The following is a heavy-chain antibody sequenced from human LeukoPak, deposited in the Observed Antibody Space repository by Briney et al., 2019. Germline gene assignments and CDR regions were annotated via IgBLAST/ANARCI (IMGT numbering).Heavy chain of an antibody. J-gene: IGHJ3*02. Sequence: GESLKISCLGSGYSFNHYWIGWVRQMPGKGLEWMGIIYPLDSDIRYSPAFQGQVTLSVDKSMETAYLQWNSLKASDTAMYYCASRGSGSYYDAFDIWGQGTMVTVSS. D-gene: IGHD3-10*01. CDR3: ASRGSGSYYDAFDI. V-gene: IGHV5-51*01. CDR1: GYSFNHYW. CDR2: IYPLDSDI.